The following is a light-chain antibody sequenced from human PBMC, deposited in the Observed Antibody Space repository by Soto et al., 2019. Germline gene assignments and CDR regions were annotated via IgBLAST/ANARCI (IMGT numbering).Light chain of an antibody. V-gene: IGKV3-20*01. CDR1: QSVAGSY. J-gene: IGKJ2*01. CDR3: QQYGSSPHT. Sequence: EIVLTQSPGTLSLSPGERATLSCRASQSVAGSYLAWYQQKPGQAPRLLIYVASSRASGTPDRFSGSGSETDFTLTISRLEPEDFAVYHCQQYGSSPHTFGQGTKLEIK. CDR2: VAS.